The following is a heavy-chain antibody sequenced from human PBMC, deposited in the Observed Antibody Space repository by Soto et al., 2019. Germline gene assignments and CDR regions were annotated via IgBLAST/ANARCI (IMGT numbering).Heavy chain of an antibody. CDR3: ARVTMVGGY. CDR1: GFTFSNYW. D-gene: IGHD4-17*01. V-gene: IGHV3-7*01. Sequence: EVQLVESGGDLVQSGGSLRLSCAASGFTFSNYWMSWVRQAPGKGLEWVANIKQDGSEKHYVDSVKGRFTISRDNAKNSLYLQMNSLRAEDTAVYYCARVTMVGGYWGQGTLVTVSS. J-gene: IGHJ4*02. CDR2: IKQDGSEK.